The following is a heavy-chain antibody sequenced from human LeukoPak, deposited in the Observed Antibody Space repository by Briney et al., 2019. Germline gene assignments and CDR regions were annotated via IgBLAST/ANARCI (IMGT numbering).Heavy chain of an antibody. J-gene: IGHJ4*02. CDR3: AKGYGESHFDS. D-gene: IGHD5-18*01. V-gene: IGHV3-30*02. CDR1: GFTFRSYG. Sequence: GGSLTLSCTAYGFTFRSYGMSWVRQAPGKGLEWVAFIRYDGSIRYYAHSVKGRFTISRDNSNNTLYLQMNTLRGDDTAVYFCAKGYGESHFDSWGQGPLATVS. CDR2: IRYDGSIR.